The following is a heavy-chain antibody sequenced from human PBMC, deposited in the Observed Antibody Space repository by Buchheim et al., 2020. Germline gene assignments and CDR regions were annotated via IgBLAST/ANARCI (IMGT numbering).Heavy chain of an antibody. CDR3: ARGRHYYGSGSYYSRLIVNYFDY. CDR1: GGSFSGYY. D-gene: IGHD3-10*01. Sequence: QVQLQQWGAGLLKPSETLSLTCAVYGGSFSGYYWSWIRQPPGKGLEWIGEINHSGSTNYNPSLKSRVTISVATSKNQFSLKLSSVTAADTAVYYCARGRHYYGSGSYYSRLIVNYFDYWGQGTL. V-gene: IGHV4-34*01. J-gene: IGHJ4*02. CDR2: INHSGST.